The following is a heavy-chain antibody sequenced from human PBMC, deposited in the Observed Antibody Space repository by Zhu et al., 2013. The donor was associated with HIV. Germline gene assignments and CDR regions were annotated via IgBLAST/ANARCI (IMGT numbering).Heavy chain of an antibody. D-gene: IGHD1-26*01. V-gene: IGHV1-69*06. J-gene: IGHJ6*02. CDR3: ARALGNFYYYGMDV. Sequence: QVQLVQSGAEVKKPGSSVKVSCKTSGDTFSTYAISWVRQAPGQGLDWMGGIIPIFGRPNYAQKFQGRVTITADKSTSTAYMDLSSLKSEDTAVYYCARALGNFYYYGMDVWGQGTTVIVS. CDR1: GDTFSTYA. CDR2: IIPIFGRP.